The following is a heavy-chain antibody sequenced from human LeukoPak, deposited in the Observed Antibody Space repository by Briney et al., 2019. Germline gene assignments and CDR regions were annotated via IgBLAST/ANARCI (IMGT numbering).Heavy chain of an antibody. D-gene: IGHD6-13*01. CDR2: INPNSGDT. J-gene: IGHJ2*01. CDR1: GYTFTGYY. CDR3: ARTGQLVFCDL. Sequence: GASVKVSCKASGYTFTGYYIHWVRQAPGQGLEWMGWINPNSGDTHYPQKFQGRVTMTRDTSISTAYMELSRLISDDTAVYYCARTGQLVFCDLWGRGTLVTVSS. V-gene: IGHV1-2*02.